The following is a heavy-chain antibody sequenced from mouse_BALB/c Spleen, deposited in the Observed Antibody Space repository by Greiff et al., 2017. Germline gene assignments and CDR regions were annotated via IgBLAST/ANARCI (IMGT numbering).Heavy chain of an antibody. V-gene: IGHV2-9-2*01. CDR1: GFSLTSYD. J-gene: IGHJ1*01. D-gene: IGHD1-1*01. CDR3: VRDYGYYGNSYNGDFDD. CDR2: IWTGGGT. Sequence: QVQLMESGPGLVAPSQSLSITCTVSGFSLTSYDISWVRQPPGKGLEWLGVIWTGGGTNYNSAFMSRLGISKDNSTSQVFLKMNSLQTDDTAIYYCVRDYGYYGNSYNGDFDDWGAGTTVTVSA.